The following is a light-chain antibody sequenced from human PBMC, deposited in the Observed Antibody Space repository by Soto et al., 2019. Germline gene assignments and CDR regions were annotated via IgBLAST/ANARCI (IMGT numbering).Light chain of an antibody. CDR2: EVN. CDR1: SSDVGGYNF. Sequence: ALTQPPSASGSPGQSVTISCTGTSSDVGGYNFVSWYQQYPGKVPKLMVYEVNKRPSGVPDRFSGSKSGNTASLTVSGLQAEDEADYYCTSYAGGNNVFGTGTKVTVL. CDR3: TSYAGGNNV. J-gene: IGLJ1*01. V-gene: IGLV2-8*01.